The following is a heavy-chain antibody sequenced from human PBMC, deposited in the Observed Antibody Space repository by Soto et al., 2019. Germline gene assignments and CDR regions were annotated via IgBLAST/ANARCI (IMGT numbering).Heavy chain of an antibody. J-gene: IGHJ4*02. D-gene: IGHD1-1*01. Sequence: SETLSLTCTVSGGSISGGVHSWSWIRQPPGKGLEWIGSIYYSGSTYYNPSLKSRVTISVDTSKNQFSLKLSSVTAADTAVYYCARSHDFQPRWPFNYWGQGTLVTVSS. CDR3: ARSHDFQPRWPFNY. V-gene: IGHV4-39*01. CDR1: GGSISGGVHS. CDR2: IYYSGST.